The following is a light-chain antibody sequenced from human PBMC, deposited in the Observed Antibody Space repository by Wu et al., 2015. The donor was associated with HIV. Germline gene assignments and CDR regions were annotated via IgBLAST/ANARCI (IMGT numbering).Light chain of an antibody. CDR2: SAS. CDR3: QQSYSTPHT. Sequence: DIQMTQSPASLSASIGDRLTITCRASQNILKYLHWYQQKPGRAPKLLIYSASSLQSGVPSRFSGSGSGTDFALTISSLQPEDFATYYCQQSYSTPHTFGQGTNVEIK. J-gene: IGKJ1*01. V-gene: IGKV1-39*01. CDR1: QNILKY.